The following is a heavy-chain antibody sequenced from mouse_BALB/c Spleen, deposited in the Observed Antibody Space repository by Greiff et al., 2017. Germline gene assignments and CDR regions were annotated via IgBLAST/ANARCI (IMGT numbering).Heavy chain of an antibody. Sequence: DVMLVESGGGLVKPGGSLKLSCAASGFTFSSYAMSWVRQTPEKRLEWVASISSGGSTYYPDSVKGRFTISRDNARNILYLQMSSLRSEDTAMYYCARVYDGYLYFDYWGQGTTLTVSS. CDR2: ISSGGST. D-gene: IGHD2-3*01. CDR1: GFTFSSYA. V-gene: IGHV5-6-5*01. J-gene: IGHJ2*01. CDR3: ARVYDGYLYFDY.